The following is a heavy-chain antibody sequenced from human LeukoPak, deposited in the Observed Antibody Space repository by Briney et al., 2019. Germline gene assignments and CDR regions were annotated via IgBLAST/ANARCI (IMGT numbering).Heavy chain of an antibody. D-gene: IGHD3/OR15-3a*01. Sequence: PSETLSLTCTVSGGSIRSDYWSWIRQPPGQGLEWIGYIYYNGRTNYNPSLKSRVTISVDTSKKQFSLKVTSVTAADTAVYYCARGGYSDFGTVYAFDIWGQGTMVTVSS. V-gene: IGHV4-59*01. J-gene: IGHJ3*02. CDR1: GGSIRSDY. CDR2: IYYNGRT. CDR3: ARGGYSDFGTVYAFDI.